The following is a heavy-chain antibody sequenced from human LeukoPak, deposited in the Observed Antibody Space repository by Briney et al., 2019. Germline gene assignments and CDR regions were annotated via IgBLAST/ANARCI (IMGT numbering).Heavy chain of an antibody. V-gene: IGHV3-53*01. D-gene: IGHD6-19*01. CDR3: ARKMNIGVAGTPFTDAYDI. CDR1: GFSVTNNY. CDR2: FYVGGAT. Sequence: GGSLRLSCAVSGFSVTNNYMSWVRQAPGKGLEWVSVFYVGGATYYADSVKGRFTISRDNSENTLYLQMNSLRAEDTAVYYCARKMNIGVAGTPFTDAYDIWGQGTLVTVFS. J-gene: IGHJ3*02.